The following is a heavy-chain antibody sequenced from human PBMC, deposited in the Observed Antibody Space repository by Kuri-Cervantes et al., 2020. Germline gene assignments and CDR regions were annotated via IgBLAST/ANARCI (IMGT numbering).Heavy chain of an antibody. Sequence: ASVKVSCKASGYTFTSYVITWVRQAPGQGLEWMGWISVYNGDTNYAQKLQGRVTITTDTSTSTAYMELRSLRSDDTAVYYCARDLYYNILTGYLDYWGQGTLVTVSS. V-gene: IGHV1-18*01. D-gene: IGHD3-9*01. CDR3: ARDLYYNILTGYLDY. J-gene: IGHJ4*02. CDR2: ISVYNGDT. CDR1: GYTFTSYV.